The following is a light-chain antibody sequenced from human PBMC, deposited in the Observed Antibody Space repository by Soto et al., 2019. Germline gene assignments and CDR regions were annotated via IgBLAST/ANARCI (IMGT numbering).Light chain of an antibody. J-gene: IGLJ3*02. CDR1: SIDIGNYNF. CDR2: DDS. CDR3: SSDRGGSTLEV. V-gene: IGLV2-14*03. Sequence: QSVLTQPASVSGSPGQSITISCTGTSIDIGNYNFVSWYQQQPGKAPSLMIYDDSSRPSVVSDRFSGSKSGNTDYLMISGLQAEEEAHYYCSSDRGGSTLEVLGGGTKVTVL.